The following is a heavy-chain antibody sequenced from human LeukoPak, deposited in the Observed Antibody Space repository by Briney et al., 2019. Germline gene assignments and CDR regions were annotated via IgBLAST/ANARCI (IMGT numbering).Heavy chain of an antibody. CDR1: GFTFSSYA. D-gene: IGHD2-2*01. Sequence: GGSLRLSCAASGFTFSSYAIHWVRQAPGKGLEWVAVISLDGSNKYYADSVKGRFSISRDNSKNTLYLQMNSLRAEDTAVYYCAREYCSSTSCYDVFDIWGKGTVVTVSS. V-gene: IGHV3-30*04. CDR3: AREYCSSTSCYDVFDI. J-gene: IGHJ3*02. CDR2: ISLDGSNK.